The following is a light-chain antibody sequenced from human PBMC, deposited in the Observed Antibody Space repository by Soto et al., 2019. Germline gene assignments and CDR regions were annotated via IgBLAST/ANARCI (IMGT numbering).Light chain of an antibody. CDR1: QTVSSY. CDR2: DAS. CDR3: QQRSNWPPSIT. V-gene: IGKV3-11*01. Sequence: ILLTQSPATLSLSPGERATLSCRASQTVSSYLLWYQQKPGQAPRLLIYDASNRAAGTPARFSGSGSETDFTLTISRLEPEDFAVYYCQQRSNWPPSITFGQGTRLEI. J-gene: IGKJ5*01.